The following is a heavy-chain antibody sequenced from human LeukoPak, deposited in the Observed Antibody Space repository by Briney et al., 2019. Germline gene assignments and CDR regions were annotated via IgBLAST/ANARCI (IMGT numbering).Heavy chain of an antibody. CDR1: GFIFSSRW. D-gene: IGHD6-19*01. CDR2: INQDGSEK. CDR3: AKVDSYNSGWLDY. J-gene: IGHJ4*02. V-gene: IGHV3-7*04. Sequence: PGGSLRLFCAASGFIFSSRWMSWVRPAPGKGKEWVANINQDGSEKYYVDSVKGRFTISRDNAKNSLYLQMSSLRAEDTAIYYCAKVDSYNSGWLDYWGQGTLVTVSS.